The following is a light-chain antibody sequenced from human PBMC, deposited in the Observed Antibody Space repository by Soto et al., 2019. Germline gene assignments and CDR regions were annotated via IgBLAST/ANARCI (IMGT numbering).Light chain of an antibody. CDR3: QQYNSYSVT. CDR2: DAS. CDR1: QSITSW. V-gene: IGKV1-5*01. Sequence: DIQMTQFPSTLSASVGDRVTITCRASQSITSWLAWYQQKPGKAPKPLIYDASSLESGVPSRFSGSRSGTEYTLTISSMQPDDFATYYCQQYNSYSVTFGQGTKLEIK. J-gene: IGKJ2*01.